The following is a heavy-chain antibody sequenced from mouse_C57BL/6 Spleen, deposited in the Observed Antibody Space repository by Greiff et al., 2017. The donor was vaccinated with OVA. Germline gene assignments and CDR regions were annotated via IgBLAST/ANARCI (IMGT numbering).Heavy chain of an antibody. D-gene: IGHD1-1*01. CDR1: GYSFTDYN. Sequence: VVEPGASVKISCKASGYSFTDYNMNWVKQSNGKSLEWIGVINPNYGTTSYNQKFKGKATLTVDQSSSTAYMQLNSLTSEDSAVYYCARPVVARDYAMDYWGQGTSVTVSS. CDR2: INPNYGTT. CDR3: ARPVVARDYAMDY. V-gene: IGHV1-39*01. J-gene: IGHJ4*01.